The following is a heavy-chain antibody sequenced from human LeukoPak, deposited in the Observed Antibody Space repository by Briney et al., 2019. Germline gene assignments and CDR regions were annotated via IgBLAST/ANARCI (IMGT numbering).Heavy chain of an antibody. CDR3: ARDYSGNYYKGFDY. J-gene: IGHJ4*02. V-gene: IGHV3-30-3*01. Sequence: PGGSLRLSCAASGFTFSSNAMHWVRQAPGKGLEWVAVISYDGSNKYYADSVKGRFTISRDNSKNTLSLQMNSLRAEDTAVYYCARDYSGNYYKGFDYWGQGTLVAVTS. D-gene: IGHD1-26*01. CDR2: ISYDGSNK. CDR1: GFTFSSNA.